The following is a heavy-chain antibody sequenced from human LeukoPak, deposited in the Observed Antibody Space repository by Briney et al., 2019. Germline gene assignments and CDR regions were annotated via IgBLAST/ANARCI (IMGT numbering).Heavy chain of an antibody. Sequence: GGSLRLSCAASGFTFSSYEMNWVRQAPGKGLEWVSYISSSGSTIYYADSVKGRFTISRDNAKNSLYLQMSSLRAEDTAVYYCARDLPGANAFDIWGQGTMVTVSS. CDR1: GFTFSSYE. D-gene: IGHD1-26*01. V-gene: IGHV3-48*03. CDR3: ARDLPGANAFDI. CDR2: ISSSGSTI. J-gene: IGHJ3*02.